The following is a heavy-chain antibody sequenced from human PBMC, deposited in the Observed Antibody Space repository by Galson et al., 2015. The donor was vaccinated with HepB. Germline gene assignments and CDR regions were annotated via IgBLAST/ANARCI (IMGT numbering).Heavy chain of an antibody. CDR2: INPNNADT. V-gene: IGHV1-2*02. Sequence: SVKVSCKASGYGFTGFYMHWVRQAPGQGLEWLGWINPNNADTNYGKKFQGRVTMTTDSSVSTAYMELKSLTSDDTAVYYCARDFSSIWFFDLWGQGTLITVSS. D-gene: IGHD3-3*02. J-gene: IGHJ2*01. CDR3: ARDFSSIWFFDL. CDR1: GYGFTGFY.